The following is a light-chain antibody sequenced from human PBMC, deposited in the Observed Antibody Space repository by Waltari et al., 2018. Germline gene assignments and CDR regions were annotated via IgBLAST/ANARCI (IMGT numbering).Light chain of an antibody. J-gene: IGLJ3*02. CDR2: RTN. Sequence: QSVLPPPPSASGTPGQRATISCSGSSSNIGSNHVYWYQQLPGTAPKLLIYRTNQRPSGVPDRFSGSKSDTSASLAISGLRSEDEADYYCAALGGSLKVFGGGTKLTVL. CDR1: SSNIGSNH. V-gene: IGLV1-47*01. CDR3: AALGGSLKV.